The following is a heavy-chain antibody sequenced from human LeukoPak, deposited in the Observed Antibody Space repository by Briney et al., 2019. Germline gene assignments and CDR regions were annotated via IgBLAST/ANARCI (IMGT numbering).Heavy chain of an antibody. D-gene: IGHD3-16*01. Sequence: SGPTLVNPTQTLTLTCTFSGFSLSTSGVGVAWNRQPPGKALEWLALIYGNGDKRYSPSLKSRPTITKDTSKNQVVLTMTNMDPVDTATYYCVHDIPGGEGFQHWGQGTLVTISS. J-gene: IGHJ1*01. CDR1: GFSLSTSGVG. V-gene: IGHV2-5*01. CDR2: IYGNGDK. CDR3: VHDIPGGEGFQH.